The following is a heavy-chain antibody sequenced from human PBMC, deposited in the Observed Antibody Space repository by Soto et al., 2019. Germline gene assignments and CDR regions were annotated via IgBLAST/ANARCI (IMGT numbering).Heavy chain of an antibody. CDR1: GGSISSYY. CDR2: IYYSGST. Sequence: SETLSLTCTVSGGSISSYYWSWIRQPPGKGLEWIGYIYYSGSTNYNPSLKSRVTMSLDTSKNQFSLKLNSVTTADTAVYYCARAVAGFEYWGRGTLVTVSS. CDR3: ARAVAGFEY. J-gene: IGHJ4*02. V-gene: IGHV4-59*01. D-gene: IGHD6-13*01.